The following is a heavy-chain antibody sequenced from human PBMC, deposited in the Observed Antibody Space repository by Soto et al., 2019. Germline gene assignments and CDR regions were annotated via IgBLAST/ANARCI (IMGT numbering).Heavy chain of an antibody. V-gene: IGHV1-18*01. CDR2: ISAYNGNT. D-gene: IGHD3-16*01. J-gene: IGHJ5*02. Sequence: QVQLVQSGAEVKKPGASVKVSCKASGYTFTSYGISWVRQSPGQGLEWMGWISAYNGNTNYAQKLQGRVTMTTETSTSTAYLQLRSLRSHDTAVYYCARAVMWTRPSRTPGQNNWFDPWGQGTLVTVSS. CDR1: GYTFTSYG. CDR3: ARAVMWTRPSRTPGQNNWFDP.